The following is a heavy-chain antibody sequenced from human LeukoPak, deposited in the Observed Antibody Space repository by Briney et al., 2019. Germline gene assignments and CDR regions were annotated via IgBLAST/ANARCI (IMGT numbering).Heavy chain of an antibody. D-gene: IGHD6-13*01. Sequence: GGSLRLSCAASGFTFDDYGMSWVRQAPGKGLEWVSGINWNGGSTGYADSVKGRFTISRDNAKNSLYLQMNSLRAEDTALYYCARDRKEQQLVHFDYWGQGTLVTDSS. J-gene: IGHJ4*02. CDR2: INWNGGST. V-gene: IGHV3-20*04. CDR1: GFTFDDYG. CDR3: ARDRKEQQLVHFDY.